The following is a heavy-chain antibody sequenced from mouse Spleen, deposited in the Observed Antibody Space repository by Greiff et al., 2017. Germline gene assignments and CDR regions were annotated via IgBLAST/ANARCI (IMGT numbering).Heavy chain of an antibody. CDR3: ANSYDAWFAY. D-gene: IGHD2-12*01. CDR1: GYSITSGYY. J-gene: IGHJ3*01. V-gene: IGHV3-6*01. Sequence: EVQLKESGPGLVKPSQSLSLTCSVTGYSITSGYYWKWIRQFPGNKLEWMGYISYDGSNNYNPSLKNRISITRDTSKNQFFLKLNSVTTEDTATYYCANSYDAWFAYWGQGTLVTVSA. CDR2: ISYDGSN.